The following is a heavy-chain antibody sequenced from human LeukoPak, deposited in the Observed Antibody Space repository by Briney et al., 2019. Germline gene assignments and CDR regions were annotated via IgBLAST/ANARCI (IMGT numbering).Heavy chain of an antibody. CDR2: ISGSGGSS. V-gene: IGHV3-23*01. CDR1: GFTFSSYA. J-gene: IGHJ4*02. CDR3: AKDRRYYYDSSGYYFDY. D-gene: IGHD3-22*01. Sequence: EGSLRLSCAASGFTFSSYAMSWVRQAPGKGLEWVSAISGSGGSSYYADSVKGRFTISRDNSKNTLYLQMNSLRAEDTAVYYCAKDRRYYYDSSGYYFDYWGQGTLVTVSS.